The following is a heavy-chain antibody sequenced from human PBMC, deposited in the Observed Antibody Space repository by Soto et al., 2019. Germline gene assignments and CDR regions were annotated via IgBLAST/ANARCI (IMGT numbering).Heavy chain of an antibody. J-gene: IGHJ6*02. CDR1: GYTFTSYG. V-gene: IGHV1-18*01. Sequence: ASVKVSCKASGYTFTSYGISWVRQAPGQGLEWMGWISAYNGNTNYAQKLQGRVTMTTDTSTSTAYMELRSLRSDDTAVYYCARPVSGEKGGRKVLGYVMDGWGQGTKVTVSS. CDR3: ARPVSGEKGGRKVLGYVMDG. D-gene: IGHD3-16*01. CDR2: ISAYNGNT.